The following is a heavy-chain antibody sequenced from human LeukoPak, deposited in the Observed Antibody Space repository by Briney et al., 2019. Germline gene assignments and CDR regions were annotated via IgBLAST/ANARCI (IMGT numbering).Heavy chain of an antibody. D-gene: IGHD2-15*01. CDR3: ARDGEDIVVVVAYSGVFDY. CDR2: ISYDGSNK. CDR1: GFTFSSYS. Sequence: GGSLRLSCAASGFTFSSYSMNWVRQAPGKGLEWVAVISYDGSNKYYADSVKGRFTISRDNSKNTLYLQMNSLRAEDTAVYYCARDGEDIVVVVAYSGVFDYWGQGTLVTVSS. J-gene: IGHJ4*02. V-gene: IGHV3-30*03.